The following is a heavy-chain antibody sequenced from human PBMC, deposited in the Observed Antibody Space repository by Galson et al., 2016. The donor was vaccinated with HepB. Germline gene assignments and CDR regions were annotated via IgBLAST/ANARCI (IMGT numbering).Heavy chain of an antibody. Sequence: SVKVSCKVSGGTFSSYTITWVRQAPGQGLEWMGRIIPLLNEANYAQKFQGRVTFTADASSATVYMELISLTSADTAVYYCATRMVGGWYGRNEAGFDYYYYMDGWGKGTTVTVSS. CDR2: IIPLLNEA. V-gene: IGHV1-69*02. CDR3: ATRMVGGWYGRNEAGFDYYYYMDG. CDR1: GGTFSSYT. D-gene: IGHD6-19*01. J-gene: IGHJ6*03.